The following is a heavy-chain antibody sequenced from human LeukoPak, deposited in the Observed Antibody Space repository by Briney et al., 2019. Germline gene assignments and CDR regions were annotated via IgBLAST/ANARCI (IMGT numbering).Heavy chain of an antibody. CDR3: ASRRDGYIFDY. J-gene: IGHJ4*02. V-gene: IGHV4-34*01. D-gene: IGHD5-24*01. Sequence: SETLSLTCAVYGGSFSGYYWSWIRQPPGKGLEWIGEINHSGSTNYNPSLKSRVTISVDTSKNQFSLKLSSVTAAGTAVYYCASRRDGYIFDYWGQGTLVTVSS. CDR1: GGSFSGYY. CDR2: INHSGST.